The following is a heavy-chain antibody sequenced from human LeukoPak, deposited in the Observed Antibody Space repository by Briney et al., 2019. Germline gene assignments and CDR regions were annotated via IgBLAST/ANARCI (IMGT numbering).Heavy chain of an antibody. CDR3: ATSGFSRFGF. CDR2: FSGSGGST. CDR1: GFTFSSYA. V-gene: IGHV3-23*01. J-gene: IGHJ4*02. Sequence: GGSLRLSCAASGFTFSSYAMSWVRQAPGKGLEWVSAFSGSGGSTYYADSVKGRFTISRDNSKNTLYLQMNNLRAEDTAVYYCATSGFSRFGFWGQGTLVTVSS. D-gene: IGHD3-3*01.